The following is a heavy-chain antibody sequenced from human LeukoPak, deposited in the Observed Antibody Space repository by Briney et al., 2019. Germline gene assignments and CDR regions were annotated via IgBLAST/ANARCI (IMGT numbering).Heavy chain of an antibody. CDR3: AVDGGDGYTPRDVDY. D-gene: IGHD5-24*01. J-gene: IGHJ4*02. CDR2: ISGSSSYI. Sequence: PGASLRIFCAASGFTFSSYSLLWVRQAPAVGLLEFPSISGSSSYIYYADSVKGRFTISRDNAKNSLYLQMNSLRAEDTAVYYCAVDGGDGYTPRDVDYWGQGTLVTVSS. V-gene: IGHV3-21*01. CDR1: GFTFSSYS.